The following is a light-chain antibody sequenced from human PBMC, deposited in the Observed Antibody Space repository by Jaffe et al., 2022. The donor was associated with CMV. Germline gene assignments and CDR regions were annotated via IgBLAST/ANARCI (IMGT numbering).Light chain of an antibody. J-gene: IGLJ2*01. Sequence: SYVLTQPPSVSVAPGKTARITCGGSNIETKSVHWYQQKPGQAPVLVIFYDSDRPSGIPERFSGSNSGNTATLTISRVEAGDEADYYCQVWDSRDDHHVIFGGGTKLTVL. CDR2: YDS. CDR3: QVWDSRDDHHVI. V-gene: IGLV3-21*04. CDR1: NIETKS.